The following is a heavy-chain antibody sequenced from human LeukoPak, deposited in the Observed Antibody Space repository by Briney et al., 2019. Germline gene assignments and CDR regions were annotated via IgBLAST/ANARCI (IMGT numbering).Heavy chain of an antibody. Sequence: GGSLRLSCAASGFTFSSFGMSWVRQAPGKGLEWVSSIISSGSSIYYADPVKGRFTISRDNAKTSLYLQMNSLRAEDTAVYYCARELYSSGWHGVDSWGQGTLVTVSS. J-gene: IGHJ4*02. D-gene: IGHD6-19*01. V-gene: IGHV3-21*04. CDR1: GFTFSSFG. CDR2: IISSGSSI. CDR3: ARELYSSGWHGVDS.